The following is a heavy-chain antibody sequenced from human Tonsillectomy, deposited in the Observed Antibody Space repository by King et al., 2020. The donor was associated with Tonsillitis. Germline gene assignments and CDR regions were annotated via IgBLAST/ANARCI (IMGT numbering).Heavy chain of an antibody. V-gene: IGHV4-61*01. CDR3: ARGDYDDLWGNYRFIDY. CDR1: GGSVSSGSYY. Sequence: QLQESGPGLVKPSETLSLTCTVSGGSVSSGSYYWTWIRQPPGKGLEWIGCIYYSGGTTDNPSLKSRVTISVDTSKNQFSLKLSSVTAADTAVYYCARGDYDDLWGNYRFIDYWGQGTLVTVSS. CDR2: IYYSGGT. D-gene: IGHD3-16*02. J-gene: IGHJ4*02.